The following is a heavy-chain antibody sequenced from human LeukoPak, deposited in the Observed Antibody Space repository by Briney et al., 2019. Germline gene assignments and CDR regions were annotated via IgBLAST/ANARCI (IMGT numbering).Heavy chain of an antibody. CDR3: ARFSAAAGRSFDY. CDR1: GGSISNHF. J-gene: IGHJ4*02. CDR2: VYYTGST. D-gene: IGHD6-13*01. Sequence: PSETLSLTCTVSGGSISNHFWSWIRQSPGKGLEWIGYVYYTGSTYYNPSLKSRVTISVDTSKNQFSLKLSSVTAADTAVYYCARFSAAAGRSFDYWGQGTLVTVSS. V-gene: IGHV4-59*11.